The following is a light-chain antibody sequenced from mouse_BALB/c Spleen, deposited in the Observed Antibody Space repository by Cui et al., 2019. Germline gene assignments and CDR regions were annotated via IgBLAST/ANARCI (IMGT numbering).Light chain of an antibody. CDR3: QQWSSNPLT. Sequence: QFVLTRPPASLLESPGEKVTMTCSASSSVSYMYWYQQKPRSSPKPWIYLTSNLASGVPARFSGSGSGTSYSLTISSMEAEDAATYYCQQWSSNPLTFGAGTKLELK. J-gene: IGKJ5*01. CDR1: SSVSY. V-gene: IGKV4-68*01. CDR2: LTS.